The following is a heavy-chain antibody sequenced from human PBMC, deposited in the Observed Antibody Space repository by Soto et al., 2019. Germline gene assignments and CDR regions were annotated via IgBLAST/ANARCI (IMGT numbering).Heavy chain of an antibody. V-gene: IGHV3-23*01. D-gene: IGHD6-19*01. CDR2: ISGSGDST. CDR3: AKGVPGIAVAGTGYFQH. J-gene: IGHJ1*01. Sequence: GGSLRLSCAASGFTFSSAWFNWVRQAPGKGLEWVSGISGSGDSTYYADSVKGRFTISRDNSKNTLYLQMNSLRAEDTAVYYCAKGVPGIAVAGTGYFQHWGQGTLVTVSS. CDR1: GFTFSSAW.